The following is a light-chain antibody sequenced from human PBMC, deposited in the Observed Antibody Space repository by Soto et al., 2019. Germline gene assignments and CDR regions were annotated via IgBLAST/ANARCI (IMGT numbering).Light chain of an antibody. CDR1: QSVTSY. CDR2: DIS. V-gene: IGKV3-11*01. J-gene: IGKJ4*01. Sequence: DIILTQSPATLSLSPGERATLSCRASQSVTSYLAWYQQKPGQAPRLLMSDISNRATGVPARFSGRGYGTDFNLTISSLEPDDFAVYYCQQRTNWSPPAFGGGTKVEIK. CDR3: QQRTNWSPPA.